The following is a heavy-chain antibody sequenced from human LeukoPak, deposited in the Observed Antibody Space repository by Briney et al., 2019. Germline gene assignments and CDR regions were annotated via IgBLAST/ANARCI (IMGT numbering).Heavy chain of an antibody. D-gene: IGHD6-19*01. CDR3: ARGVSGWYSTENWFDP. CDR1: GYSFTSYW. CDR2: IYPGDSDT. J-gene: IGHJ5*02. V-gene: IGHV5-51*01. Sequence: GESLKISCKGSGYSFTSYWIGWVRQMPGKGLEWMGIIYPGDSDTRYSPSFQGQVTISADKSISTAYLQWSSLKASDTAMYYCARGVSGWYSTENWFDPWGQGTLVTVSS.